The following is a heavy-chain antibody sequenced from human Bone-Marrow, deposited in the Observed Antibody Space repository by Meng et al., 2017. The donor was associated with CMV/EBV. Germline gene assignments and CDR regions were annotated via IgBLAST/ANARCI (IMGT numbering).Heavy chain of an antibody. V-gene: IGHV1-8*01. J-gene: IGHJ5*02. CDR2: VNPTSGNR. D-gene: IGHD3-10*01. Sequence: ASVKVSCKASGYSFTIYDINWVRQAPGQGLEWMGWVNPTSGNRGYAQNFQGRVTMTTNTSISTAYLELSSLTSDDTAVYYCSRGRGDSWGQGTLVTVSS. CDR3: SRGRGDS. CDR1: GYSFTIYD.